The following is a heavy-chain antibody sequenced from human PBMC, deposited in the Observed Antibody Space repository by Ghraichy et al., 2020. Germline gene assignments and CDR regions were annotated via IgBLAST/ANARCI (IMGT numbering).Heavy chain of an antibody. Sequence: ASVKVSCKASGYTFTGYYMHWVRQAPGQGLEWMGRINPNSGGTNYAQKFQGRVTMTRDTSISTAYMELSRLRSDDTAVYYCARKGDPLAIVVVVAATEENWFDPWGQGTLVTVSS. CDR2: INPNSGGT. J-gene: IGHJ5*02. V-gene: IGHV1-2*06. CDR1: GYTFTGYY. CDR3: ARKGDPLAIVVVVAATEENWFDP. D-gene: IGHD2-15*01.